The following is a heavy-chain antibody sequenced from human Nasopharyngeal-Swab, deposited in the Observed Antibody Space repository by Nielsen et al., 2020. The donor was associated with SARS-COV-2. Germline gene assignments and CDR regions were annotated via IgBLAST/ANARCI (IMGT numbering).Heavy chain of an antibody. CDR2: ISYDGNDK. D-gene: IGHD3-16*01. V-gene: IGHV3-30*03. CDR1: GLTSSSYG. Sequence: GASMKISCAASGLTSSSYGMHWVRQAPGKGLEWVAVISYDGNDKYSADSVKGRFTISSDNSNKTLYLQMNSLRTEDTALYFCATGGDFLSTVGDYYDYYMDVCGKGTTVTVSS. J-gene: IGHJ6*03. CDR3: ATGGDFLSTVGDYYDYYMDV.